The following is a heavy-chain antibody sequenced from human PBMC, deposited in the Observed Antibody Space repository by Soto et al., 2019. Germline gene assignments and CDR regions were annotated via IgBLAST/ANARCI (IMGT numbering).Heavy chain of an antibody. CDR1: GGSISSRSYY. CDR3: ATQEVGGSYGYTCDP. V-gene: IGHV4-39*02. J-gene: IGHJ5*02. Sequence: QLQLQESGPGLVKPSETLSLTCTVSGGSISSRSYYWGWIRQPPGKGLEWIGSIYYSGSTYYNPSLKSRVTISGDTSKNHFSLKRSSVTAADTAVYDCATQEVGGSYGYTCDPWGQGTLVTVSS. D-gene: IGHD1-26*01. CDR2: IYYSGST.